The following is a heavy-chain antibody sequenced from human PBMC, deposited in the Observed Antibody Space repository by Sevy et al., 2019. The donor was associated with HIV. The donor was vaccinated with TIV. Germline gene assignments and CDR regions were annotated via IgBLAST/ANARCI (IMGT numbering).Heavy chain of an antibody. Sequence: GGSLRLSCAASGFTFSNYWMSWVRQAPGKGLEWVANINQDGSEKHYVDPVKGRFTISRDKAKTLLYLQLNSLRAGDTAVYFCARDKPNSSAWFYYFVSWEQGNLVTVSS. CDR3: ARDKPNSSAWFYYFVS. CDR2: INQDGSEK. D-gene: IGHD6-19*01. V-gene: IGHV3-7*01. CDR1: GFTFSNYW. J-gene: IGHJ4*02.